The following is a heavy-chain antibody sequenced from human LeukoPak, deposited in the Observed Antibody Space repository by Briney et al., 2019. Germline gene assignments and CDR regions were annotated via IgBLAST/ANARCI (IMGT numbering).Heavy chain of an antibody. V-gene: IGHV4-30-2*01. CDR2: IYHSGSGST. CDR3: ARGVAAAGTGFDYDP. J-gene: IGHJ5*02. CDR1: GGSISSGGHS. Sequence: SETLSLTCTVSGGSISSGGHSWSWIRQPPGKGLEWIGYIYHSGSGSTYYNPSLKSRVTISIDKSKNQFSLKLSSVTAADTAVYYCARGVAAAGTGFDYDPWGQGTLVTVSS. D-gene: IGHD6-13*01.